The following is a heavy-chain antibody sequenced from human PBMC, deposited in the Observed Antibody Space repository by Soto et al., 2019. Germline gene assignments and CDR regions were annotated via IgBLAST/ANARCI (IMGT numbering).Heavy chain of an antibody. D-gene: IGHD1-26*01. J-gene: IGHJ4*02. Sequence: SETLSLTCTISGGSVSVYYWSWIRQSTGQGLEWIGYIYASGSPYYNPSLRSRVTISADTSKNEISLKLTSPTAADTAVYYCARGVGSSPPQYWGRGTLVTVSS. CDR3: ARGVGSSPPQY. CDR1: GGSVSVYY. V-gene: IGHV4-59*02. CDR2: IYASGSP.